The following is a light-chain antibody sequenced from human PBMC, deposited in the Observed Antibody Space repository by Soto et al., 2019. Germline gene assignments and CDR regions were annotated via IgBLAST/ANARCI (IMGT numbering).Light chain of an antibody. J-gene: IGLJ1*01. Sequence: QSVLTQPPSVSGAPGQRVTISCTGSSSNIGAGYDVHWYQQLPGTAPKLLIYGNNNRPSGVPDRFSGSKSGTSASLAITGLQAEDEADSYCQSYDSSLNNYVFGTGTKLTVL. V-gene: IGLV1-40*01. CDR3: QSYDSSLNNYV. CDR1: SSNIGAGYD. CDR2: GNN.